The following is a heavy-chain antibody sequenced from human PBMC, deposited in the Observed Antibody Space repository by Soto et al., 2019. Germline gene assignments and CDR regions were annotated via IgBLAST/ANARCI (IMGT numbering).Heavy chain of an antibody. CDR2: ISYDGSNE. V-gene: IGHV3-30-3*01. CDR1: GFIFSSYN. Sequence: QVQLVESGGGVVQPGRSLRLSCAASGFIFSSYNMHWVRQAPGKGLEWVAVISYDGSNEYYADSVKGRFTISRDNSKNTQYLQMNSLRNDDTAVYYCARDVVGYGGGFDYWGQGTLVTVSS. D-gene: IGHD2-21*01. CDR3: ARDVVGYGGGFDY. J-gene: IGHJ4*02.